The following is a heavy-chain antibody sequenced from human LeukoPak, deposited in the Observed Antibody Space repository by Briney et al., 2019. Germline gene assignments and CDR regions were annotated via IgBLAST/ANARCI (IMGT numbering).Heavy chain of an antibody. CDR3: AKRDGNY. CDR2: ISSYISYT. D-gene: IGHD3-10*01. CDR1: GFTFSSYS. J-gene: IGHJ4*02. Sequence: GGSLRLSCAASGFTFSSYSMNWVRQAPGKGLEWVSSISSYISYTYYADSVKGRFTISRDNSKNTLYLQMNSLRAEDTAVYYCAKRDGNYWGQGTLVTVSS. V-gene: IGHV3-21*04.